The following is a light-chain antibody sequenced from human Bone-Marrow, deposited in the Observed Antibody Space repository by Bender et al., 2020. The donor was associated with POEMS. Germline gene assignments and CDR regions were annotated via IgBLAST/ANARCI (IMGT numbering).Light chain of an antibody. Sequence: GRSSKFGSYPVNWYQQLPGAAPTLVIFNNSQRPSGVPDRFSGSNSGTSASLAISGLLSDDEADFYCATWDDSLNGWVFGGGTKLTVL. V-gene: IGLV1-44*01. CDR1: SSKFGSYP. CDR3: ATWDDSLNGWV. J-gene: IGLJ3*02. CDR2: NNS.